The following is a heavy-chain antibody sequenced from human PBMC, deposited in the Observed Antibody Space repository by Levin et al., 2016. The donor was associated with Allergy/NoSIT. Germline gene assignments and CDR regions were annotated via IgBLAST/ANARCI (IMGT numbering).Heavy chain of an antibody. CDR3: ARQSPATPKHFNY. CDR2: IYYSGII. V-gene: IGHV4-39*01. J-gene: IGHJ4*02. CDR1: GDSLNSGDYY. D-gene: IGHD4-23*01. Sequence: SETLSLTCTVSGDSLNSGDYYWGWIRQPPGKGLEWIGSIYYSGIIFYNPSLKSRVTMSMYTSNNQLSLKLSSVTAADTAVYYCARQSPATPKHFNYWGQGTLVTVSS.